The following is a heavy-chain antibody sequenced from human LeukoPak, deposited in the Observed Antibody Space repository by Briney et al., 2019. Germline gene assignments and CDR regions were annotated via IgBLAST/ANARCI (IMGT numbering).Heavy chain of an antibody. Sequence: ASVKVSCKASGYTFTTYDINWVRQATGQGLEWMGWIYPNSGNTGYAQKFQGRVTMTRNTSISTAYMELSSLRSEDTAVYYCARGPNKSDGGNSGSAWFDPWGQGTLVTVSS. J-gene: IGHJ5*02. CDR2: IYPNSGNT. CDR1: GYTFTTYD. D-gene: IGHD4-23*01. CDR3: ARGPNKSDGGNSGSAWFDP. V-gene: IGHV1-8*01.